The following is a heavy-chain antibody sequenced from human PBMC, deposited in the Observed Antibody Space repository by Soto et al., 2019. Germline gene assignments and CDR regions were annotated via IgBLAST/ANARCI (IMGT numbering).Heavy chain of an antibody. Sequence: QLQLQESGPGLVKPSETLSLTCSVSGGSISSNDYYWGWIRQPPGKGLEWIATIYHRGTTSYSPSLENRVTMSVDTTKNQFSVRLSSVTAADMAVYYCVRGPWSHYRAYQFQYYMDVWGKGITVTVSS. CDR3: VRGPWSHYRAYQFQYYMDV. J-gene: IGHJ6*03. V-gene: IGHV4-39*01. CDR1: GGSISSNDYY. D-gene: IGHD3-10*01. CDR2: IYHRGTT.